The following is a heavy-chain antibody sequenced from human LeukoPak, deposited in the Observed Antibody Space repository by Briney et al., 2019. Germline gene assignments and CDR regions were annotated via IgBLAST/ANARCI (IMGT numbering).Heavy chain of an antibody. J-gene: IGHJ4*02. CDR3: AWDGYSNGWSFDY. V-gene: IGHV5-51*01. CDR2: IYPGDSDT. CDR1: GFSFTNNW. D-gene: IGHD6-19*01. Sequence: PGESLKISCKGSGFSFTNNWIAWVRQMPGKGLEWMGIIYPGDSDTRYSPSFQGQVTISADKSINTAYLQWSSLKASDTAMYYCAWDGYSNGWSFDYWGQGTLVTVSS.